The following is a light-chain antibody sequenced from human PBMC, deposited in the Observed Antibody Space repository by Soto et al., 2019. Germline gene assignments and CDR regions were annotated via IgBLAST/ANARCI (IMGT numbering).Light chain of an antibody. CDR1: EDITNY. J-gene: IGKJ5*01. CDR3: QQYGSSPRT. Sequence: IQLTQSPSSLSASVGDRVTVTCRASEDITNYLAWYQQKVGKAPKLLIYDASTLHSGVPSRFSGSGSGTDFTLTITRLEPEDFAVYYCQQYGSSPRTFGQGTRLEIK. V-gene: IGKV1-9*01. CDR2: DAS.